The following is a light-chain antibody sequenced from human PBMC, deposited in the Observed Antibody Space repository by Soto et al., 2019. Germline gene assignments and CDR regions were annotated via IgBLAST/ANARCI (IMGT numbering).Light chain of an antibody. CDR1: QSIVTY. CDR2: AAS. J-gene: IGKJ2*01. V-gene: IGKV1-39*01. Sequence: DIQMTQSPSSLSASVGDRVTITCRASQSIVTYLNWYLQKPGKAPKLLIYAASNLQSGVPSRFSGSGSGTDFTLTISSLQPEDFATYYCQQYHRYSYTFGQGTKVDIK. CDR3: QQYHRYSYT.